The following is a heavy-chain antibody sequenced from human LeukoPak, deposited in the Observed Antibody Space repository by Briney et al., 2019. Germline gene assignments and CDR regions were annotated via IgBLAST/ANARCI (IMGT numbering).Heavy chain of an antibody. CDR3: ARGDYGLNEFGY. D-gene: IGHD4-17*01. CDR2: IYYSGST. CDR1: GDSISSGDYY. V-gene: IGHV4-30-4*08. J-gene: IGHJ4*02. Sequence: SETLSLTCTVCGDSISSGDYYWRGLRQPPGKSLEWIGYIYYSGSTYYNPSLKSRVTISVDTSKNQFSLKLSSVTAADTAVYYCARGDYGLNEFGYWGQGTLVTVSS.